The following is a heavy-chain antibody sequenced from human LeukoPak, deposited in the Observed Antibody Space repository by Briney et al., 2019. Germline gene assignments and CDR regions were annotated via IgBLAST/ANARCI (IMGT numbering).Heavy chain of an antibody. Sequence: PGGSLRLSCAASGFTFSTYGIHWVRQAPGKGLEWVAVIWHDGSNKYDADSVKGRFTISRDNSKNTLYLQMNSLRAEDTAVYFCARAVGPYDYWGQGTLVTVSS. CDR1: GFTFSTYG. J-gene: IGHJ4*02. D-gene: IGHD3-10*01. CDR2: IWHDGSNK. V-gene: IGHV3-33*01. CDR3: ARAVGPYDY.